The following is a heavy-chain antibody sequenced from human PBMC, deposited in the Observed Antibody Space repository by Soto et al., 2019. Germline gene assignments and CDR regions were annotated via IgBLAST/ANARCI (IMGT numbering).Heavy chain of an antibody. D-gene: IGHD7-27*01. CDR2: IYYSGST. Sequence: PSETLSLTCTFSGCSISSGGYYWSWIRQHPGKGLEWIGYIYYSGSTYYNPSLKSRVTISVDTSKNQFSLKLSSVTAADTAVYYCARDLGSWFDPWGQGTPVTVSS. CDR3: ARDLGSWFDP. J-gene: IGHJ5*02. V-gene: IGHV4-31*03. CDR1: GCSISSGGYY.